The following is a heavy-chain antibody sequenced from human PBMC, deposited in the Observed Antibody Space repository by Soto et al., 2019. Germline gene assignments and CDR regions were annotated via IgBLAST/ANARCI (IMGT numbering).Heavy chain of an antibody. CDR3: AKDVAAAGTLYYYYMDV. V-gene: IGHV3-23*01. CDR2: ISGSGGST. CDR1: GFTFSSYA. D-gene: IGHD6-13*01. J-gene: IGHJ6*03. Sequence: EVQLLESGGGLVQPGGSLRLSCAASGFTFSSYAMSWVRQAPGKGLEWVSAISGSGGSTYYADSVKGRFTISRDNSKNTLYLQMTSLRAEDTAVYYCAKDVAAAGTLYYYYMDVWGKGSTVTVSS.